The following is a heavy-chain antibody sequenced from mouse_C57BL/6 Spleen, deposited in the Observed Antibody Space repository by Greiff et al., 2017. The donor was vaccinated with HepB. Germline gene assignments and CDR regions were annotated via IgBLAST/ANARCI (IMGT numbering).Heavy chain of an antibody. CDR3: RYYGSSYYFDY. CDR1: GYAFTNYL. V-gene: IGHV1-54*01. Sequence: QVQLQQSGAELVRPGTSVKVSCKASGYAFTNYLIEWVKQRPGQGLEWIGVINPGSGGTNYNEKFKGKATLTADKSSSTAYMQLSSLTSEDSAVYFWRYYGSSYYFDYWGQGTTLTVSA. J-gene: IGHJ2*01. CDR2: INPGSGGT. D-gene: IGHD1-1*01.